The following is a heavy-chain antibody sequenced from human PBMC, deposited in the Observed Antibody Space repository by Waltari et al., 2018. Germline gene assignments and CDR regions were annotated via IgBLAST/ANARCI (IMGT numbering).Heavy chain of an antibody. Sequence: QVQLQESGPGLVKPSETLSLTCTVSGGSISSYYWSWIRQPPGKGLEWIGYIYYSGSTNYNPTRKSRVTIAVDTSKNQFSLKLSSVTAADTAVYYCARATDYGDYVGGFDYWGQGTLVTVSS. CDR3: ARATDYGDYVGGFDY. CDR1: GGSISSYY. J-gene: IGHJ4*02. V-gene: IGHV4-59*01. D-gene: IGHD4-17*01. CDR2: IYYSGST.